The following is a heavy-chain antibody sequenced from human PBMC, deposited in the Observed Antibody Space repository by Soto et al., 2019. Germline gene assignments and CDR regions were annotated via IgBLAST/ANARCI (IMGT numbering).Heavy chain of an antibody. V-gene: IGHV3-48*02. D-gene: IGHD3-16*02. Sequence: GGSLRLSCAASGFTFSSYSMNWVRQAPGKGLEWVSYISSSSSTIYYADSVKGRFTISRDNAKNSLYLQMNSLRDEDTAVYYCARDGALSDYVWGSYRSRFDYWGQGTLVTVPS. CDR2: ISSSSSTI. J-gene: IGHJ4*02. CDR1: GFTFSSYS. CDR3: ARDGALSDYVWGSYRSRFDY.